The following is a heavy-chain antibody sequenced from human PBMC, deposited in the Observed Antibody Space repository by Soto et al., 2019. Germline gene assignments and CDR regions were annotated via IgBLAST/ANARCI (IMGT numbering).Heavy chain of an antibody. CDR2: IYHSGST. J-gene: IGHJ4*02. Sequence: QVQLQESGPGLVKPSGTLSLTCAVSGGSISSSNWWSWVRQPPGKGLEWIGEIYHSGSTNYNPSLKSRVTXXVXXSKTQFSLQLSSVTAADTALYYCARDPPLPAAMVDWGQGTLVTVSS. CDR3: ARDPPLPAAMVD. V-gene: IGHV4-4*02. CDR1: GGSISSSNW. D-gene: IGHD2-2*01.